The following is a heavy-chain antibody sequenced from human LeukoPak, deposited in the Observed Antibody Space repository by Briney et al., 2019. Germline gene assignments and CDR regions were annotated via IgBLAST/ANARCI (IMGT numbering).Heavy chain of an antibody. V-gene: IGHV4-31*03. J-gene: IGHJ4*02. CDR2: IYYSGST. D-gene: IGHD4-23*01. CDR1: GGSISSGGYY. CDR3: ARDPYGGNSFDY. Sequence: TLSLTCTVSGGSISSGGYYWSWIRQHPGKGLEWIGYIYYSGSTYYNPSLKSRVTISVDTSKNQFSLKLSSVTAADTAVYYCARDPYGGNSFDYWGQGTLVTVSS.